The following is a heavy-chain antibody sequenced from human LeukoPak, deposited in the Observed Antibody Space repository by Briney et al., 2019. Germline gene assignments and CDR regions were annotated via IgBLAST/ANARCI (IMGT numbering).Heavy chain of an antibody. CDR3: ARRRPDYYGSGSYYKWGVFDY. V-gene: IGHV4-59*12. CDR2: IYYSGST. J-gene: IGHJ4*02. Sequence: PSETLSLTCTVSGGSISSYYWSWIRQPPGKGLEWIGYIYYSGSTNYNPSLKSRVTISVDTSKNQFSLKLSSVTAADTAVYYCARRRPDYYGSGSYYKWGVFDYWGQGTLVTVSS. D-gene: IGHD3-10*01. CDR1: GGSISSYY.